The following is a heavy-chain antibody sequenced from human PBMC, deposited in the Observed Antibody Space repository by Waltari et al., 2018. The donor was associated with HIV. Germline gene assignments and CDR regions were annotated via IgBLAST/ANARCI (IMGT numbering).Heavy chain of an antibody. CDR3: ARGAGGYSSSRSWFDP. CDR1: GGSIRSGRYY. V-gene: IGHV4-61*02. J-gene: IGHJ5*02. Sequence: QVQLQESGSGLVKPSQTLSLTCTVPGGSIRSGRYYWSWISQPPGKGLEWIGGIYTSGSTNYNPSLKSRVTISVDTSKNQFSLKLSSVTAADTAVYYCARGAGGYSSSRSWFDPWGQGTLVTVSS. D-gene: IGHD6-13*01. CDR2: IYTSGST.